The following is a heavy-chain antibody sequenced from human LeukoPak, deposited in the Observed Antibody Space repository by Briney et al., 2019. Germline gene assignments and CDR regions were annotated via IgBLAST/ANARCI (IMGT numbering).Heavy chain of an antibody. V-gene: IGHV4-30-2*01. CDR3: ARDRIVGASY. CDR2: IYHSGST. Sequence: SQTLSPTCTVSGGSISSGGYYWSWIRQPPGKGLEWIGYIYHSGSTYYNPSLKSRVTISVDRSKNQFSLKLSSVTAADTAVYYCARDRIVGASYWGQGTPVTVSS. J-gene: IGHJ4*02. CDR1: GGSISSGGYY. D-gene: IGHD1-26*01.